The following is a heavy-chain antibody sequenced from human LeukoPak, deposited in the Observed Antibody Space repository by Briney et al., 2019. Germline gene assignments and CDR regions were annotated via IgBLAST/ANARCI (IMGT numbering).Heavy chain of an antibody. CDR3: VRITMIVAENGFDY. J-gene: IGHJ4*02. CDR1: GFTFSSYA. CDR2: ISGSGGST. V-gene: IGHV3-23*01. Sequence: HSGGSLRLSCAASGFTFSSYAMSWVRQAPGKGLEWVSAISGSGGSTYYADSVKGRFTISRDNSKNTLYLQRNSLRAEDTAVYYCVRITMIVAENGFDYWGQGTLVTVSS. D-gene: IGHD3-22*01.